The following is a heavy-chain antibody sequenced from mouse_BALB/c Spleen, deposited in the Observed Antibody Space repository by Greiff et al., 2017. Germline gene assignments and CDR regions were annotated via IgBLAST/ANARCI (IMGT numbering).Heavy chain of an antibody. CDR3: APLYYDLAY. J-gene: IGHJ3*01. Sequence: VQLKESGAELVKPGASVKLSCTASGFNIKDTYMHWVKQRPEQGLEWIGRIDPANGNTKYDPKFQGKATITADTSSNTAYLQLSSLTSEDTAVYYCAPLYYDLAYWGQGTLVTVSA. D-gene: IGHD2-4*01. V-gene: IGHV14-3*02. CDR2: IDPANGNT. CDR1: GFNIKDTY.